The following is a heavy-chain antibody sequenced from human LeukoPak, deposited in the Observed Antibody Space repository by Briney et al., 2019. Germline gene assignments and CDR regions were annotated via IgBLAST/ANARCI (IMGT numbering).Heavy chain of an antibody. CDR2: IWYDGSNK. D-gene: IGHD3-22*01. CDR3: AEWAYYYDSSGYLGLDY. CDR1: GLTFSSYG. J-gene: IGHJ4*02. V-gene: IGHV3-33*06. Sequence: GESLKISCAASGLTFSSYGMHWVRQAPGKGLEWVAVIWYDGSNKYYADSVKGRFTISRDNSKNTLYLQMNSLSAEDTAVYYCAEWAYYYDSSGYLGLDYWGQGTLVTVSS.